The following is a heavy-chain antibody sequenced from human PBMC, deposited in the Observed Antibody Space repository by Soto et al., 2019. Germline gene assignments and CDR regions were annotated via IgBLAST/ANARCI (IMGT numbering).Heavy chain of an antibody. CDR2: ISGSGRDT. CDR1: GLPFSRSA. V-gene: IGHV3-23*01. CDR3: ARAIRPCSRGGNCGWCDP. J-gene: IGHJ5*02. Sequence: EGSLRLSCAASGLPFSRSAMGWVRQATGKGLEWVSSISGSGRDTYYLDAVRGRFTVSRDSSKSTLYLQMTSLSAEDTALYSRARAIRPCSRGGNCGWCDPWGPGTQVTVAS. D-gene: IGHD3-16*01.